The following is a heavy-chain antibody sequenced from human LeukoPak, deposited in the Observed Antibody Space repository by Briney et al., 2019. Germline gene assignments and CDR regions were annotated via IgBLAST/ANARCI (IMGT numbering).Heavy chain of an antibody. CDR3: ARVSIAAAGKIYYYYYMDV. V-gene: IGHV3-7*01. Sequence: PGGSLRLSCAASGFTFSSYWMSWVRQAPGKGLEWVANIKQDGSEKYYVDSVKGRFTISRDNAKNSLYLQMNSLRAGDTAVYYCARVSIAAAGKIYYYYYMDVWGKGTTVTISS. D-gene: IGHD6-13*01. CDR2: IKQDGSEK. CDR1: GFTFSSYW. J-gene: IGHJ6*03.